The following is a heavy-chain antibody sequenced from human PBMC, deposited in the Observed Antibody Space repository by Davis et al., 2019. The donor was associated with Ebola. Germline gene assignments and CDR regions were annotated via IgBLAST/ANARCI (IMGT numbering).Heavy chain of an antibody. CDR2: IYYSGST. CDR1: GGSISSGDYY. V-gene: IGHV4-30-4*01. D-gene: IGHD3-3*01. CDR3: ARGYDFWSGYYNPTYYYGMDV. J-gene: IGHJ6*02. Sequence: SETLSLTCTVSGGSISSGDYYWSWIRQPPGKGLEWIGYIYYSGSTYYNPSLKSRVTISVDTSKNQFSLKLSSVTAADTAVYYCARGYDFWSGYYNPTYYYGMDVWGQGTTVTVSS.